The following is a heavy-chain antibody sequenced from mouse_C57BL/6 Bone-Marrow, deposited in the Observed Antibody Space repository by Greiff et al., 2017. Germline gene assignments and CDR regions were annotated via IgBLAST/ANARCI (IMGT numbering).Heavy chain of an antibody. V-gene: IGHV2-5*01. D-gene: IGHD1-1*01. CDR1: GFSLTSYG. Sequence: VKLQESGPGLVQPSQSLSITCTVSGFSLTSYGVHWVRQSPGKGLEWLGVIWRGGSTDYNAAFMSRLSITTDNSKSQVFFKMNSLQADDSAIYYCATNYLFFYYYAMDYWGQGTSVTVSS. CDR2: IWRGGST. J-gene: IGHJ4*01. CDR3: ATNYLFFYYYAMDY.